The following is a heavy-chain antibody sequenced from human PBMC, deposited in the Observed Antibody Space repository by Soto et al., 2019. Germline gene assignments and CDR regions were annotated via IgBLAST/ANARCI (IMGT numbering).Heavy chain of an antibody. CDR2: ISSNGGST. J-gene: IGHJ3*02. CDR1: GFTFSSYA. CDR3: VNAPGDYYDSTHQSKFRFAFDI. Sequence: EVQLVESGGGLVQPGGSLRLSCSASGFTFSSYAMHWVRQAPGKGLEYVSAISSNGGSTYYADSVKGRFTISRDNSKNTLYLQMSSLRAEDTAVYYCVNAPGDYYDSTHQSKFRFAFDIWGQGTMVTVSS. D-gene: IGHD3-22*01. V-gene: IGHV3-64D*08.